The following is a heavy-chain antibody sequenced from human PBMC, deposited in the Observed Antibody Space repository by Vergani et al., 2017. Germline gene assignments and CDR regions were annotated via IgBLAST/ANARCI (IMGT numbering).Heavy chain of an antibody. CDR1: GGSISSSSYN. V-gene: IGHV4-39*07. J-gene: IGHJ6*02. Sequence: QLQLQESGPGLVKPSETLSLPCTVSGGSISSSSYNWGWIRQPPGRGLEWIGSIYYSGSTYYNPSLKSRVTISVDTSKNQFSLKLSSVTAADTAVYYCARVAYGYYYYYYGMDVCGQGTTVTVSS. CDR2: IYYSGST. D-gene: IGHD3-10*01. CDR3: ARVAYGYYYYYYGMDV.